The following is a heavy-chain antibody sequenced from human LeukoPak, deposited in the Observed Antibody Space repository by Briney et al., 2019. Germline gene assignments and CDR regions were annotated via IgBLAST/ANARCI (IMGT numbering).Heavy chain of an antibody. J-gene: IGHJ6*02. Sequence: GGSLRLSCAASGFTVGTNSMSWVRQSPGKGLEWVSVIYRGGSTYYADSVNGRFTISRDNPRNSLFLQMDSLRVEDTALYYCARASLGSVTKDYYYYGMDVWGPGTTVTVSS. CDR3: ARASLGSVTKDYYYYGMDV. CDR2: IYRGGST. V-gene: IGHV3-53*01. CDR1: GFTVGTNS. D-gene: IGHD4-17*01.